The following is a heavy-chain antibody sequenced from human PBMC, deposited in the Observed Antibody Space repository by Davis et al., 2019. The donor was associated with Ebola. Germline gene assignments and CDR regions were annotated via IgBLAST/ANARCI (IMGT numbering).Heavy chain of an antibody. CDR1: GFTFSSYG. J-gene: IGHJ4*02. CDR3: AKEQSSGSSIAALFDY. Sequence: GESLKISCAASGFTFSSYGMNWVRQAPGKGLEWVSYISSSSSTIYYADSVKGRFTISRDNSKNTLYLQMNSLRAEDTAVYYCAKEQSSGSSIAALFDYWGQGTLVTVSS. V-gene: IGHV3-48*01. CDR2: ISSSSSTI. D-gene: IGHD6-6*01.